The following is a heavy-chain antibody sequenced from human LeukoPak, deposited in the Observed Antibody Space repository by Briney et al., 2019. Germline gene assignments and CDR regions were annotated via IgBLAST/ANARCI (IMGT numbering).Heavy chain of an antibody. CDR2: IYTSGST. CDR3: ARDRLSYDSSGYYYYFDY. Sequence: SETLSPTCTVSGGSISSYYWSWIRQPAGKGLEWIGRIYTSGSTNYNPSLKSRVTMSVDTSKNQFSLKLSSVTAADTAVYYCARDRLSYDSSGYYYYFDYWGQGTLVTVSS. V-gene: IGHV4-4*07. D-gene: IGHD3-22*01. CDR1: GGSISSYY. J-gene: IGHJ4*02.